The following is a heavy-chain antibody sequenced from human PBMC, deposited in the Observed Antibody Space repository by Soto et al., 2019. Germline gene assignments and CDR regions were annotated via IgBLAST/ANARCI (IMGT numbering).Heavy chain of an antibody. CDR1: GGTFSSYA. CDR3: ARPPYYDSSGYYYGDAFDI. D-gene: IGHD3-22*01. CDR2: IIPIFGTA. J-gene: IGHJ3*02. Sequence: GSSVKVSCKTSGGTFSSYAISWVRQAPRQGLEWMGGIIPIFGTANYAQKFQGRVTITADESTSTAYMELSSLRSEDTAVYYCARPPYYDSSGYYYGDAFDIWGQGTMVTGSS. V-gene: IGHV1-69*13.